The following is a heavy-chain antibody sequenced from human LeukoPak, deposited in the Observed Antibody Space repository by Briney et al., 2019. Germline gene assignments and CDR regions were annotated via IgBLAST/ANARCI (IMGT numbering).Heavy chain of an antibody. CDR2: ISAYNGNT. J-gene: IGHJ4*02. CDR3: ARDVANVMITFGGVMGRYFDY. Sequence: ASVKVSCKASGYTFTSYGISWVRQAPGQGLEWMGWISAYNGNTNYAQKLQGRVTMTTDTSTSTAYMELRSLRSDDTAVYYCARDVANVMITFGGVMGRYFDYWGQGTLVTVSS. CDR1: GYTFTSYG. D-gene: IGHD3-16*01. V-gene: IGHV1-18*01.